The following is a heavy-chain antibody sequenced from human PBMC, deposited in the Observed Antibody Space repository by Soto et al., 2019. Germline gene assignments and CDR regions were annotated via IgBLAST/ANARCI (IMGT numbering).Heavy chain of an antibody. Sequence: DSVKVSCKASGYTFSDTGLHWVRQAPGQRLEWMGWINPGNGDTIYSQKFQGRVTLTLDTSATTTYMDLSSLGFEDTAVYFCAIDRWITTRQMDVWCKGITVNVS. CDR2: INPGNGDT. CDR1: GYTFSDTG. D-gene: IGHD4-4*01. V-gene: IGHV1-3*01. CDR3: AIDRWITTRQMDV. J-gene: IGHJ6*03.